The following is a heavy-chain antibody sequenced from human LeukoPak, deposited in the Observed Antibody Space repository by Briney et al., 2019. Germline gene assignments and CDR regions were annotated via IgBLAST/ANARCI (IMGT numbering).Heavy chain of an antibody. CDR2: INPITGAT. CDR1: GYTFTAYY. V-gene: IGHV1-2*02. Sequence: ASVKVSCKASGYTFTAYYMYWVRQAPGQGLEWMGWINPITGATNFAQKFQGRVTMTRDTSISTAYMELSSLTSDDAAVYYCARSYSSSAPHFDYWGQGSLVTVSS. D-gene: IGHD6-6*01. CDR3: ARSYSSSAPHFDY. J-gene: IGHJ4*02.